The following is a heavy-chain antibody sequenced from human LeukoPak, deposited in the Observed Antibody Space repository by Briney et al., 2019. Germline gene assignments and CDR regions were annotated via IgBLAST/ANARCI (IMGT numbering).Heavy chain of an antibody. Sequence: SETLSLTCTVSGGSVSVSSYYWGWIRRPPGKGLEWIGSIYYSGSTYYNPSLQSRVTISVDTSKNHFSLKLTSVPAADTAVYYCARHVPNSSGWYYYGMDVWGQGTTVTVSS. J-gene: IGHJ6*02. CDR2: IYYSGST. V-gene: IGHV4-39*01. CDR1: GGSVSVSSYY. CDR3: ARHVPNSSGWYYYGMDV. D-gene: IGHD6-19*01.